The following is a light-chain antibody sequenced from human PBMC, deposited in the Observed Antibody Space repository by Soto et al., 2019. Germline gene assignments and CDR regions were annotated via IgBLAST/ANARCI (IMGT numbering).Light chain of an antibody. CDR2: GAS. CDR3: QQYDSSPRT. Sequence: EIVLTQSPGTLSLSPGEGATLSCRASQSVSSSYVAWYQHKPGQAPRLLIYGASSRATGIPDRFSGSGSGTDFTLTISRLDPEDFAVYYCQQYDSSPRTFGQGTKLEIK. CDR1: QSVSSSY. V-gene: IGKV3-20*01. J-gene: IGKJ2*01.